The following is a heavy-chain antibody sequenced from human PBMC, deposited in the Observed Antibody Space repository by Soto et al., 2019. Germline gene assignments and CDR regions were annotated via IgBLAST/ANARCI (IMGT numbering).Heavy chain of an antibody. CDR2: IYWDDDK. D-gene: IGHD4-17*01. CDR3: AYSRLPSTVTTSAEYFQH. Sequence: GSGPTLVNPTQTLTLTCTFSGFSLTTSGVSVAWIRQPPGKALEWLALIYWDDDKRYSPSLESRLTITKDTSKNRVVLTMTNMDPVDTATYYCAYSRLPSTVTTSAEYFQHWGQGTLVTVSS. CDR1: GFSLTTSGVS. V-gene: IGHV2-5*02. J-gene: IGHJ1*01.